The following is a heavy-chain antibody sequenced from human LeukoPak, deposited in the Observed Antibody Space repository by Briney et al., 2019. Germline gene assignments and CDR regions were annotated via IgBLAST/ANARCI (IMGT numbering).Heavy chain of an antibody. CDR1: GFTFSSYG. Sequence: GGSLRLSCAASGFTFSSYGMNWVRQAPGKGLEWVSSISSSSSYIYYADSVKGRFTISRDNAKNSLYLQMNSLRAEDTAVYYCARDGGNPFYYYYYMDVWGKGTTVTISS. CDR2: ISSSSSYI. V-gene: IGHV3-21*01. J-gene: IGHJ6*03. D-gene: IGHD4-23*01. CDR3: ARDGGNPFYYYYYMDV.